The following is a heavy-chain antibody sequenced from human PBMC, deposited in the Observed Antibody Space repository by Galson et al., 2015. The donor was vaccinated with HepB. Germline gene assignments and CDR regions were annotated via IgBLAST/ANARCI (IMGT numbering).Heavy chain of an antibody. Sequence: SLRLSCAASGFTVSSNYMSWVRQAPGKGLEWVSVIYSGDSTYYADSVKGRFTISRDNYKNTLYLQLNSLRAEDTAVYYCARAILSLRIAVAGPVYGMDVWGQGTTVTVSS. V-gene: IGHV3-66*01. CDR3: ARAILSLRIAVAGPVYGMDV. J-gene: IGHJ6*02. CDR2: IYSGDST. D-gene: IGHD6-19*01. CDR1: GFTVSSNY.